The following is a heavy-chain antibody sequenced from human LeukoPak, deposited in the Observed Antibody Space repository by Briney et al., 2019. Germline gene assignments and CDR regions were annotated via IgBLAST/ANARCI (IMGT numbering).Heavy chain of an antibody. CDR3: ARVYCSGGSCYSHWYFDL. CDR1: GYTFTNHA. Sequence: ASVKVSCKASGYTFTNHAMHWVRQAPGQRLEWMGWINTGNGNTKYSQNFQGRVTITRDTSASTAYMELSSLRSEDTAVYYCARVYCSGGSCYSHWYFDLWGRGTLVTVS. V-gene: IGHV1-3*04. J-gene: IGHJ2*01. D-gene: IGHD2-15*01. CDR2: INTGNGNT.